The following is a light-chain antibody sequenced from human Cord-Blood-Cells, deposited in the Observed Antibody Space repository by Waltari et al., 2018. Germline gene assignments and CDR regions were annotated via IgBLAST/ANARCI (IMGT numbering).Light chain of an antibody. V-gene: IGLV2-11*01. CDR2: DVS. Sequence: QSALTHPLPVSGSPGPSFPLPCPGTSSLVGGSHFFSWYQQHPGKAPKLVIYDVSKRPSGVPDRFSGSKSGNTASLTISGLQAEDEADYYGCSYAGSYTPYVFGTGTKVTVL. CDR1: SSLVGGSHF. CDR3: CSYAGSYTPYV. J-gene: IGLJ1*01.